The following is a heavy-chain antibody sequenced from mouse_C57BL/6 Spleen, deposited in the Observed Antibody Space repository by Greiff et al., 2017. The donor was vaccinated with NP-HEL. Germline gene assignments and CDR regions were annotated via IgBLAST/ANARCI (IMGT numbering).Heavy chain of an antibody. Sequence: VQVVESGPELVKPGASVKLSCKASGYTFTSYDINWVKPRPGQGLEWIGWIYPRDGSTKYNEKFKGKATLTVDTSSSTAYMELHSLTSEDSAVYFCARGYYYGSSPPFAYWGQGTLVTVSA. CDR2: IYPRDGST. V-gene: IGHV1-85*01. J-gene: IGHJ3*01. CDR3: ARGYYYGSSPPFAY. D-gene: IGHD1-1*01. CDR1: GYTFTSYD.